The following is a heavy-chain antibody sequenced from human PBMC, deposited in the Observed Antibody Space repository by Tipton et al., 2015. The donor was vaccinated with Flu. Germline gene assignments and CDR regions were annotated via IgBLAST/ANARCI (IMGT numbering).Heavy chain of an antibody. CDR2: IYYIGST. V-gene: IGHV4-31*03. J-gene: IGHJ2*01. CDR3: ARMEWTVTTPRYFDL. CDR1: GDSMRRDYF. Sequence: TLSLTCTVSGDSMRRDYFWGWIRQAPGKGLEWIGHIYYIGSTNYNPSLKSRVTISMDTSKNQFSLKLSPMTAADTAVYYCARMEWTVTTPRYFDLWGRGTLVTVSS. D-gene: IGHD4-17*01.